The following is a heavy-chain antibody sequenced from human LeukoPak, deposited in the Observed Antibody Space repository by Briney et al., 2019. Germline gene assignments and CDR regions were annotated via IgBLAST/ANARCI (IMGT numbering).Heavy chain of an antibody. CDR1: GFTFSNYG. CDR3: ARDPGDCSGGDCHYYYYGMDV. J-gene: IGHJ6*02. V-gene: IGHV3-33*01. Sequence: PGGSLRLSCAASGFTFSNYGMHWVRQAPGKGLEWVAIIWYDGNNKYYADSVRGRCTISRDNSRNTLYLQMNGLGAEDTAVYYCARDPGDCSGGDCHYYYYGMDVWGQGTTVTVSS. CDR2: IWYDGNNK. D-gene: IGHD2-21*02.